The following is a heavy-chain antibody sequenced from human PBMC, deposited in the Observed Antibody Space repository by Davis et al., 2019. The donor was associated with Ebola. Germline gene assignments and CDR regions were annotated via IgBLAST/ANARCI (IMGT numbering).Heavy chain of an antibody. CDR2: IFTGDSDT. Sequence: GASLKISCKDSGNSFNSHWIGWVRQLPGKGLEWMGVIFTGDSDTRYSPSFRGQVTISADNSIKTAFLHWSSLKASDTAIYYCASLRRSITGFDDGYDIWGQGTMVTVSS. CDR3: ASLRRSITGFDDGYDI. J-gene: IGHJ3*02. D-gene: IGHD3-9*01. V-gene: IGHV5-51*01. CDR1: GNSFNSHW.